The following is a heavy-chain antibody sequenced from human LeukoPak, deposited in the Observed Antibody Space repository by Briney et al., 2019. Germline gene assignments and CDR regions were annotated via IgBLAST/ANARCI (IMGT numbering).Heavy chain of an antibody. CDR1: GFTVSSNC. CDR2: IYSGGRT. CDR3: ARSLAIESYVSWYFDH. V-gene: IGHV3-53*01. Sequence: GGSLRLSCAACGFTVSSNCMSWGRQAPGKGLEWVSVIYSGGRTYYADSVKGRFTISRDNSKDTLYLQMNSLRAEDTAVYYCARSLAIESYVSWYFDHWGQGSLVTVSS. D-gene: IGHD2-21*01. J-gene: IGHJ4*02.